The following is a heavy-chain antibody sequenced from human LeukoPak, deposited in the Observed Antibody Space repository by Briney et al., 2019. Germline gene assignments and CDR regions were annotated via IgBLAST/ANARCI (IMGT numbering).Heavy chain of an antibody. D-gene: IGHD5-18*01. CDR3: ARGRTASDY. V-gene: IGHV4-59*01. CDR2: IYYSGTT. Sequence: SETLSLTCTVSGGSISSYYWSWIRQPPGKGLEWIGYIYYSGTTNYNPSLNSRVTVSIDTSKNQFSLRLTSVTAADTAIYYCARGRTASDYWGQGTLVTVSS. J-gene: IGHJ4*02. CDR1: GGSISSYY.